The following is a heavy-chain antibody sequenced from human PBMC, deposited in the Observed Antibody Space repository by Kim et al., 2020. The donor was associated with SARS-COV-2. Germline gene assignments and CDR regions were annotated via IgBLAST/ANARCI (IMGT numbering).Heavy chain of an antibody. CDR2: TYYSGKN. Sequence: SETLSLTCTVSGGSMYGSNYYWAWVRQSPGKGLEWIGSTYYSGKNFYNPSLKSRVTISVDTSESQFSLKLMSLTAADTAVYFCARLGFGSGDLWGQGTLVTVSS. V-gene: IGHV4-39*01. D-gene: IGHD3-10*01. CDR3: ARLGFGSGDL. CDR1: GGSMYGSNYY. J-gene: IGHJ5*02.